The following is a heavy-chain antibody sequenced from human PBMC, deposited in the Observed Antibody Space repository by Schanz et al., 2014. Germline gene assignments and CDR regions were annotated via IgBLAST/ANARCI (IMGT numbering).Heavy chain of an antibody. D-gene: IGHD2-8*01. CDR2: IYGGGIT. J-gene: IGHJ4*02. Sequence: VQLVESGGGLVKPGGSLRLSCAASGFTFSSSSMNWVRQAPGKGLEWVSVIYGGGITYYADSVKGRFTISRDSSRNTLYLQMNSLRAEDTAVYYCASLYDREYFDYWGQGTLVTVSS. CDR3: ASLYDREYFDY. CDR1: GFTFSSSS. V-gene: IGHV3-66*01.